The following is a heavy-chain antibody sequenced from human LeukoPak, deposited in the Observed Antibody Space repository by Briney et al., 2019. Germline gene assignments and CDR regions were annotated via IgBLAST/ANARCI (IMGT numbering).Heavy chain of an antibody. CDR1: GITFSSFS. CDR2: ISSSSSNI. Sequence: TGGSLRLSCAASGITFSSFSMNWVRQAPGKGLEWVSSISSSSSNIDYADSVKGRFTISRDNAKNSLYLQMNSLRAEDTAVYYCARGQWELAACEYWGQGTLVTVSS. D-gene: IGHD1-26*01. V-gene: IGHV3-21*01. CDR3: ARGQWELAACEY. J-gene: IGHJ4*02.